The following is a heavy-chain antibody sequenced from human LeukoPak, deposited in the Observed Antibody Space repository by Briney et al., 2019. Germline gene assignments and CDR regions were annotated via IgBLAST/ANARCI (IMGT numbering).Heavy chain of an antibody. CDR3: AKDLWESGLKAFDY. J-gene: IGHJ4*02. CDR2: ISGSGGNT. CDR1: GFTFSSYA. V-gene: IGHV3-23*01. Sequence: GGSLRLSCAASGFTFSSYAMSWVRQAPGKGLEWVSAISGSGGNTYYAGSVKGRFTISRDNSKNTLYLQMNSLRAEDTAVYYCAKDLWESGLKAFDYWGQGTLVTVSS. D-gene: IGHD3-3*01.